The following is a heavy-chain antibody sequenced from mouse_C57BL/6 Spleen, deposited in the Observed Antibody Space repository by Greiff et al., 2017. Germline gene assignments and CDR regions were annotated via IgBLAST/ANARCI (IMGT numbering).Heavy chain of an antibody. Sequence: EVKLMESGGGLVQPGGSLKLSCAASGFTFSDYYMYWVRQTPEKRLEWVAYISNGGGSTYYPDTVKGRFTISRDNAKNTLYLQMSRLKSEDTAMYYCARRGLREYFDVWGTGTTVTVSS. J-gene: IGHJ1*03. D-gene: IGHD2-4*01. V-gene: IGHV5-12*01. CDR3: ARRGLREYFDV. CDR2: ISNGGGST. CDR1: GFTFSDYY.